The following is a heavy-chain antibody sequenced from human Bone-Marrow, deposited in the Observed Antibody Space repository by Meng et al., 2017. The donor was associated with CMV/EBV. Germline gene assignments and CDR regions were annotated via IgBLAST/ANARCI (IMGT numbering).Heavy chain of an antibody. D-gene: IGHD2-15*01. V-gene: IGHV1-2*02. CDR2: IHPHRGDT. CDR3: AKSAATSSLPYYYYYGMDV. CDR1: GYTFTAHY. Sequence: ASVKVSCKASGYTFTAHYFHWVRQAPGQGLEWMGWIHPHRGDTNYAQKFQGRVTITTDESTSTAYMELSSLRSEDTAVYYCAKSAATSSLPYYYYYGMDVWGQGTTVTVSS. J-gene: IGHJ6*02.